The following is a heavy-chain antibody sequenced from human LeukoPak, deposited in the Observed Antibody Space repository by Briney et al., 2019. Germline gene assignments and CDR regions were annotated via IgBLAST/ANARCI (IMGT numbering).Heavy chain of an antibody. V-gene: IGHV3-21*01. J-gene: IGHJ5*02. D-gene: IGHD2-2*01. CDR3: ARAVPAAMLGWFDP. CDR1: GFTFSSYS. CDR2: ISSSSNYI. Sequence: GGSLRLSCAASGFTFSSYSMNWVRQAPGKGLEWVSSISSSSNYIYYADSVKGRFTISRDNAKNSLYLQMNSLRAEDTAVYYCARAVPAAMLGWFDPWGQGTLVTASS.